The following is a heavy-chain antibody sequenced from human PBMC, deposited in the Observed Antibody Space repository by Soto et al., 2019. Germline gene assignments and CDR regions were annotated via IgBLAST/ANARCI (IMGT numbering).Heavy chain of an antibody. CDR2: ISSSSSTI. Sequence: GGSLRLSCAASGFTFSSYSMNWVRQAPGKGLEWVSYISSSSSTIYYADSVKGRFTISRDNAKNSLYLQMNSLRAEDTAVYYCARVPPPRLRFLVADYFDYWGQGTLVTVSS. D-gene: IGHD3-3*01. V-gene: IGHV3-48*01. J-gene: IGHJ4*02. CDR3: ARVPPPRLRFLVADYFDY. CDR1: GFTFSSYS.